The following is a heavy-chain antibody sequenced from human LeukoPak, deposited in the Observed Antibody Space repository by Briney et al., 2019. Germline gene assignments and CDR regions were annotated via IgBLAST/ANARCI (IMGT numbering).Heavy chain of an antibody. CDR1: GFSFSNAW. V-gene: IGHV3-73*01. CDR2: IRSKANNYAT. J-gene: IGHJ6*02. D-gene: IGHD2-2*01. Sequence: PGGSLRLSCTASGFSFSNAWVSWVRQASGKGLEWVGRIRSKANNYATAYAESVKGRFTISRDDSKNTAYLQANSLKTEDTAVYYCSRWVSCSSTSCYGKDGMDVWGQGTTVTVSS. CDR3: SRWVSCSSTSCYGKDGMDV.